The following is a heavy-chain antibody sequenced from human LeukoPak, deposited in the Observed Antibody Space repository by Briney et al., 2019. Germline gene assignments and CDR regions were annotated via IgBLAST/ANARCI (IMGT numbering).Heavy chain of an antibody. CDR1: GYSFDYYW. CDR3: ARVGSVTNFGVVSYYFDY. D-gene: IGHD3-3*01. V-gene: IGHV5-51*01. CDR2: IYPDDSDS. Sequence: GESLKISCKVSGYSFDYYWIAWVRQMPGKGLEWMGIIYPDDSDSTYSPSFQGQVTISVDKSINTAYLQWSSLKASNTAIYYCARVGSVTNFGVVSYYFDYWGQGTLVTVSS. J-gene: IGHJ4*02.